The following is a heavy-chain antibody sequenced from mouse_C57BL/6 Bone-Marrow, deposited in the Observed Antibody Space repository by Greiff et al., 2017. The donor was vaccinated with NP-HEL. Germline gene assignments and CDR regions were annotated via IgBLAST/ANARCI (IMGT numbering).Heavy chain of an antibody. Sequence: QVQLQQSGAELVRPGASVTLSCKASGYTFTDYEMHWVKQTPVHGLEWIGAIDPETGGTAYNQKFKGKAILTADKSSSTAYMELRSLKSEDSAVYYCTSYGSSPDYWGQGTTLTVSS. CDR1: GYTFTDYE. CDR3: TSYGSSPDY. D-gene: IGHD1-1*01. J-gene: IGHJ2*01. CDR2: IDPETGGT. V-gene: IGHV1-15*01.